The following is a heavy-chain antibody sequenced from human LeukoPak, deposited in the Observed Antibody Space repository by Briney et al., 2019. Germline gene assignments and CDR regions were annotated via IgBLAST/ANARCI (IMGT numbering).Heavy chain of an antibody. V-gene: IGHV1-2*02. J-gene: IGHJ3*02. CDR2: INPNSGGT. D-gene: IGHD2-21*02. CDR1: GYTFTGYY. Sequence: GASVKVSCKASGYTFTGYYMHWVRQAPGQGLELMGWINPNSGGTNYAQKFQGRVTMTRDTSISTAYMELSRLRSEDTAVYYCARVYCGGDCLRGLGAFDIWGQGTMVTVSS. CDR3: ARVYCGGDCLRGLGAFDI.